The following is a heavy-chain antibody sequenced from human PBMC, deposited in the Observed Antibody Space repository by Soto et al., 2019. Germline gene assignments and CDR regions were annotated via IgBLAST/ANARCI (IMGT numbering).Heavy chain of an antibody. V-gene: IGHV3-30-3*01. Sequence: GGSLRLSCAASGFTFSSYAMHWVRQAPCKGLEWVAVISYDGINKYYADSVKGRFTISRDNSKNTLYLQMNSLRAEDTAVYYCARDSRYYDFWSGYSWFDPWGQGTVLTV. CDR1: GFTFSSYA. CDR2: ISYDGINK. CDR3: ARDSRYYDFWSGYSWFDP. D-gene: IGHD3-3*01. J-gene: IGHJ5*02.